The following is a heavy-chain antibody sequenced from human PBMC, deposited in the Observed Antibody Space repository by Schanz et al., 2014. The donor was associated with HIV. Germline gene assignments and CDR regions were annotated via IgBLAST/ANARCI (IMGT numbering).Heavy chain of an antibody. CDR1: GYTFSSHV. CDR3: ARGAAEMATMTPWRY. Sequence: QVQLVQSGAEVKKPGASVKVSCKASGYTFSSHVISWVRQAPGQGLEWMGWISAYNGNTNYAQKLQGRVTMTTDTSTSTAYMELRSLRSDDTAVYYCARGAAEMATMTPWRYWGQGTLVTVSS. V-gene: IGHV1-18*01. J-gene: IGHJ4*02. CDR2: ISAYNGNT. D-gene: IGHD5-12*01.